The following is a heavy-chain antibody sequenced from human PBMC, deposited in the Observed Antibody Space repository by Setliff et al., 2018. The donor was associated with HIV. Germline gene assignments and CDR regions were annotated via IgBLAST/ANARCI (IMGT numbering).Heavy chain of an antibody. D-gene: IGHD3-22*01. Sequence: PSETLSLTCTVPGGSISSGGFYWTWIRQHPGKGLEWIGYIYNTGSTYHSPSLESRVTISIDTSKNQFSLNLSSVTAADTAVYYCVKHFWTDYYDLRDTGAFDLWGQGTMVTVSS. V-gene: IGHV4-31*08. CDR3: VKHFWTDYYDLRDTGAFDL. CDR1: GGSISSGGFY. J-gene: IGHJ3*01. CDR2: IYNTGST.